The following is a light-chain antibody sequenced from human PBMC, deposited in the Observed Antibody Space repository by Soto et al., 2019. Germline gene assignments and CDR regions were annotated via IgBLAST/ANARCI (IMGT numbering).Light chain of an antibody. CDR2: DAS. Sequence: EIVMTQSPATLSVSPGESATLSCRASQSVSSNLAWHQQKPGQAPRILMYDASTRATGISARFSGSGSGTEFTLTISSLQSEDFAVYYRQQYHNWPITFGQGTRLEI. CDR3: QQYHNWPIT. V-gene: IGKV3-15*01. J-gene: IGKJ5*01. CDR1: QSVSSN.